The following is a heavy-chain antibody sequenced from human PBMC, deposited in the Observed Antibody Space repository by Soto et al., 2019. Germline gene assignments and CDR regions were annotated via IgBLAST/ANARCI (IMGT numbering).Heavy chain of an antibody. V-gene: IGHV4-59*08. CDR1: GGSISSSY. CDR3: ARHSRTHYYYYGMDV. CDR2: NYNSGST. J-gene: IGHJ6*02. Sequence: SGTLSLTCTVSGGSISSSYWSWMRQPTGKGLEWIGYNYNSGSTNYNPSLKSRVTISADTSKNQFSLKLSSVTAADTAVYYCARHSRTHYYYYGMDVWGQGTTVTVSS.